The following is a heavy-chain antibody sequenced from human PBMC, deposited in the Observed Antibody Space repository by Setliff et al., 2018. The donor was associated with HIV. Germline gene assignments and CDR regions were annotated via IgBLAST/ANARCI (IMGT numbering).Heavy chain of an antibody. Sequence: ASVKVSCKASGYSFINYAINWLRQAPGQGLEWMGWFNTETGNPMYAQGFRGRFVFSLDTSVSTAFLQINRLKAEDTAKYYCARVGSGWSTFDYWGQGALVTVSS. CDR2: FNTETGNP. J-gene: IGHJ4*02. D-gene: IGHD6-13*01. V-gene: IGHV7-4-1*02. CDR3: ARVGSGWSTFDY. CDR1: GYSFINYA.